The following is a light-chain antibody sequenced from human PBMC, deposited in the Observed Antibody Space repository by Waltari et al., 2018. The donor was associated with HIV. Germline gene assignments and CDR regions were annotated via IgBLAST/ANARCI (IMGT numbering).Light chain of an antibody. CDR1: ALSKQY. CDR3: QSADTSGNSRV. V-gene: IGLV3-25*03. J-gene: IGLJ1*01. Sequence: SYELTQPPSVSVSPGQTARITCSGDALSKQYAYRYQQKPGQAHVLVIHKDSERPSGIPERFSGSSSGTTVTLTISGVQAEDEADYYCQSADTSGNSRVFGIGTKVTVL. CDR2: KDS.